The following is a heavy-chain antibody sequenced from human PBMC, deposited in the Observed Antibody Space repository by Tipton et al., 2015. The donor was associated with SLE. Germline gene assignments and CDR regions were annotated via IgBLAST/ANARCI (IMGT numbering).Heavy chain of an antibody. D-gene: IGHD6-19*01. Sequence: GLVKPSETLSLTCHVAGGPIRSSNYYWGWVRQPPGKGLAWIGSVFHSGYTYYNPSLKSRVTISVDTSKNQFSLRLNSVTATDAAVYFCARHRIDVAADFDSWGQGSLVTVSS. CDR3: ARHRIDVAADFDS. J-gene: IGHJ4*02. CDR2: VFHSGYT. CDR1: GGPIRSSNYY. V-gene: IGHV4-39*01.